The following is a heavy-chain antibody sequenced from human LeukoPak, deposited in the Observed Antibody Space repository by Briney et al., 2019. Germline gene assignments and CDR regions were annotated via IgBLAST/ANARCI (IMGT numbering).Heavy chain of an antibody. CDR3: ARVILGRIQLWKRGYYFDY. Sequence: PSETLSLTCAVYGGSFSGYYWSWIRQPPGKGLEWIGEINHSGSTNYNPSLKSRVTISVDTSKNQFSLKLSSVTAADTAVYYCARVILGRIQLWKRGYYFDYWGQGTLVTVPS. CDR2: INHSGST. D-gene: IGHD5-18*01. J-gene: IGHJ4*02. V-gene: IGHV4-34*01. CDR1: GGSFSGYY.